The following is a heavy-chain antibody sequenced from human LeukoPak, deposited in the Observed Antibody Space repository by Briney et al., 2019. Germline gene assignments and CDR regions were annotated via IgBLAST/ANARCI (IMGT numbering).Heavy chain of an antibody. CDR3: ARNTRFLEWPYFDY. Sequence: SGTLSLTCTVSGGSISSGSYYWGWIRQPPGKGLEWIGSIYYSGSTYYNPSLKSRVTISVDTSKNQFSQKLSSVTATDTAVYYCARNTRFLEWPYFDYWGQGTLVTVSS. CDR2: IYYSGST. CDR1: GGSISSGSYY. J-gene: IGHJ4*02. D-gene: IGHD3-3*01. V-gene: IGHV4-39*01.